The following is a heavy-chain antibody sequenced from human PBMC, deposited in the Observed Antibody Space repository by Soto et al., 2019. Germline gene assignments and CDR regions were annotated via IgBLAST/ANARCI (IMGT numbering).Heavy chain of an antibody. Sequence: PGGSLRLSCAASGFTFSRYWMHWVRQAPGKGLVWVSRINSDGSTTSYADSVKGRFTISRDNAKNTLYLQMNSLRAEDTAVYYCARAPYGGSLYYYYGMDVWGQGTTVTVSS. J-gene: IGHJ6*02. CDR3: ARAPYGGSLYYYYGMDV. D-gene: IGHD2-15*01. CDR1: GFTFSRYW. V-gene: IGHV3-74*01. CDR2: INSDGSTT.